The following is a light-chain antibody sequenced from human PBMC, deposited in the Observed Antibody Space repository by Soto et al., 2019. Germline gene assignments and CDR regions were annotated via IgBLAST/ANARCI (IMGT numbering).Light chain of an antibody. V-gene: IGKV3-11*01. CDR3: QQRSNWPPIT. CDR2: DAS. Sequence: EILFTQSPGTLALSPGERATLSCRASQSVSSYLAWYQQKPGQAPRLLIYDASNRATGIPARFSGSGSGTDFTLTISSLEPEDFAVYYCQQRSNWPPITFGQGTRLEIK. J-gene: IGKJ5*01. CDR1: QSVSSY.